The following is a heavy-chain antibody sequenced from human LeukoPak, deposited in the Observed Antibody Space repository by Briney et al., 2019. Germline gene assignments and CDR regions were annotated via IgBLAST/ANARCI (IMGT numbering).Heavy chain of an antibody. Sequence: GGSLRLSCAASGFTFSSYAMSWVRQAPGKGLEWVSAISGSGGSTYYADSVKGRFTISRDNSKNTLYLQMNSLRAEDTAVYYCAKTRQSTAMVREPHFDPWGQGTLVTVSS. J-gene: IGHJ5*02. D-gene: IGHD5-18*01. CDR2: ISGSGGST. CDR1: GFTFSSYA. V-gene: IGHV3-23*01. CDR3: AKTRQSTAMVREPHFDP.